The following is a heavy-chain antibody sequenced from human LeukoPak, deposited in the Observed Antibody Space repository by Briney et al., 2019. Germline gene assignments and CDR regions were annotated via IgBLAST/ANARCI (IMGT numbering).Heavy chain of an antibody. CDR3: VRGPPNWGYDY. Sequence: ASVKVSCKASGYTFTSYDINWVRQATGQGLEWMGWMSPNSGNTGYAQKFQGRVTMTRSTSMSTAYMELSSLRSEDTAVYYCVRGPPNWGYDYWGQGTLFNVSS. CDR1: GYTFTSYD. CDR2: MSPNSGNT. D-gene: IGHD7-27*01. J-gene: IGHJ4*02. V-gene: IGHV1-8*01.